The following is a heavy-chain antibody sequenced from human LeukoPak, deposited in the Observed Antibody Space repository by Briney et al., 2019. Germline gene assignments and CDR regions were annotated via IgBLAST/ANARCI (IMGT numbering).Heavy chain of an antibody. D-gene: IGHD3-22*01. J-gene: IGHJ3*02. CDR1: GYSISSGYY. CDR2: IYHSGST. CDR3: ARAPYYYDSSGYSRGAFDI. Sequence: SETLSLTCTVSGYSISSGYYWGWIRQPPGKGLEWIGSIYHSGSTYYNPSLKSRVTISVDTSKNQFSLKLSSVTAADTAVYYCARAPYYYDSSGYSRGAFDIWAQGTMVTVSS. V-gene: IGHV4-38-2*02.